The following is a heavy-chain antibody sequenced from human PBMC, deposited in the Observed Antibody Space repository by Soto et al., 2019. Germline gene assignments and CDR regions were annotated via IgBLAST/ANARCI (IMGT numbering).Heavy chain of an antibody. Sequence: SVQVSCKASGDTFSTYTITWMRQAPGQGLEWMGGIIPRSATSNYAQKFQGRVTITADESTNTAYMELSSLRAEDTAVYYCARECDCISTSCYSGNYYYGMDVWGQGTTVTVSS. CDR1: GDTFSTYT. J-gene: IGHJ6*02. D-gene: IGHD2-2*01. V-gene: IGHV1-69*13. CDR3: ARECDCISTSCYSGNYYYGMDV. CDR2: IIPRSATS.